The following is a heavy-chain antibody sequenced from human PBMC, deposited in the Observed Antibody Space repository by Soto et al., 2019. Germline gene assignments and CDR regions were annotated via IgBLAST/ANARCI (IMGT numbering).Heavy chain of an antibody. Sequence: GSLRLSCAASGFSFNSFEMHWVRQAPGKGLEWVSYISSSGSNIYYADSVKGRFTISRDNAKNSLYLQMNSLRAEDTAVYYCVRKAGVSLDWGPGTLVTVSS. V-gene: IGHV3-48*03. CDR2: ISSSGSNI. D-gene: IGHD2-8*01. CDR3: VRKAGVSLD. J-gene: IGHJ4*02. CDR1: GFSFNSFE.